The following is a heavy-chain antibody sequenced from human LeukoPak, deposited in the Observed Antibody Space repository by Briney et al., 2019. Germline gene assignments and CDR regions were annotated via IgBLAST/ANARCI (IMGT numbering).Heavy chain of an antibody. CDR3: ARGRDFWSGHYDY. CDR2: IYYTGST. Sequence: SESLTLTCTVSGGSISNNYYYWGWNRQPPGLGLVWIGTIYYTGSTFYNPSLQTRVTISVDTSKNQFSLKLSSVTAADTAVYYCARGRDFWSGHYDYWGQGTLVTVSS. D-gene: IGHD3-3*01. J-gene: IGHJ4*02. V-gene: IGHV4-39*01. CDR1: GGSISNNYYY.